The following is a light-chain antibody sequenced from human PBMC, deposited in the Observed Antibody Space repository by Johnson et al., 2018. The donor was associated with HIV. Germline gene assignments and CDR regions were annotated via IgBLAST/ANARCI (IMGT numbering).Light chain of an antibody. CDR3: GTWDTRLRCGHV. V-gene: IGLV1-51*01. CDR2: DNN. CDR1: SCDIGNNY. J-gene: IGLJ1*01. Sequence: QSVLTQPPSVSAAPGQKVTISCSGSSCDIGNNYVSCHQQLPGTAPKLLIYDNNKRPSGIPDRISGSKSGTSATLGITGLQTGDEADYYCGTWDTRLRCGHVFGTGTKVTVL.